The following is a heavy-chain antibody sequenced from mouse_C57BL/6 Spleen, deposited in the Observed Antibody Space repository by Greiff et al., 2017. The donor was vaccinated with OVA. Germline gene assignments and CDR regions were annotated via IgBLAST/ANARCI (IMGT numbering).Heavy chain of an antibody. J-gene: IGHJ3*01. V-gene: IGHV3-6*01. CDR1: GYSITSGYY. D-gene: IGHD1-1*01. Sequence: EVQVVESGPGLVKPSQSLSLTCSVTGYSITSGYYGNWFRQFPGNKLEWMGYISYDGSNNYNPSLKNRISITRDTSKNQFFLKLNSVTTEDTATYYCARRGYGSSWFAYWGQGTLVTVSA. CDR2: ISYDGSN. CDR3: ARRGYGSSWFAY.